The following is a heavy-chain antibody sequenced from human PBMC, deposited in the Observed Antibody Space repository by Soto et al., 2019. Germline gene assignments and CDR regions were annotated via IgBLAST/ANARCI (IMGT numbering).Heavy chain of an antibody. V-gene: IGHV6-1*01. CDR3: TRALSGSYDS. D-gene: IGHD1-26*01. J-gene: IGHJ5*01. CDR1: GDSVSSKNAA. CDR2: TYYRSKWST. Sequence: SQTLSLTCAISGDSVSSKNAAWNLIRQSPSRGLEWLGRTYYRSKWSTDYAVSVKSRITINPDTSKNQFSLQLNSVTPEDTAVYYCTRALSGSYDSWGQGTLVTVSS.